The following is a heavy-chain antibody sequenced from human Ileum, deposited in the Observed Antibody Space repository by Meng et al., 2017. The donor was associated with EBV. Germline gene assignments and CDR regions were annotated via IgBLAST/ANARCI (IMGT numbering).Heavy chain of an antibody. Sequence: QVQLWHSGAEVKKPGASVKLSCKASGYTFTRYPIHWVRQSPGQRPEWMGWINTDNGETEFSQKFQGRVTITRDTSATTAYMELISLRSEDTAVYYCASRPGFNIGPFDFWGQGTLVTVSS. D-gene: IGHD3/OR15-3a*01. V-gene: IGHV1-3*04. CDR1: GYTFTRYP. J-gene: IGHJ4*02. CDR2: INTDNGET. CDR3: ASRPGFNIGPFDF.